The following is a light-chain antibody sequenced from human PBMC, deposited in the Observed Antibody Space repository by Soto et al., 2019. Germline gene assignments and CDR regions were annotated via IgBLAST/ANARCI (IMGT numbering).Light chain of an antibody. Sequence: DLQMTQSPSSLSASIGDRVTITCRASQNINSHLNWYQQKPGKAPEVVIYAASRLQSGVPSRFSGNGSGTEFTLTISSLEPEDFATYYCQQSHITTLFTFGKGTKLDIK. CDR3: QQSHITTLFT. CDR2: AAS. V-gene: IGKV1-39*01. CDR1: QNINSH. J-gene: IGKJ2*01.